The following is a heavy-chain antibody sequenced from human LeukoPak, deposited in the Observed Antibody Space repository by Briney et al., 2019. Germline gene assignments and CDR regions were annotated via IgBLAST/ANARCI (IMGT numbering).Heavy chain of an antibody. Sequence: ASVKVSCKASGYTFTGYYMHWVRQAPGQGLEWMGRINPNSGGTNYAQKFQGRVTMTRDTSISTAYMELSRLRSDDTAVYYCARDRARLITGTTLGTWGQGTMVTVSS. CDR1: GYTFTGYY. CDR2: INPNSGGT. V-gene: IGHV1-2*06. CDR3: ARDRARLITGTTLGT. J-gene: IGHJ3*01. D-gene: IGHD1-20*01.